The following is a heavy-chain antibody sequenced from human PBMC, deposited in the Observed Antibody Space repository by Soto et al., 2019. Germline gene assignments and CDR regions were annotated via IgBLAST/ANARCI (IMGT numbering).Heavy chain of an antibody. CDR3: TPHEQGGSYWPWFDH. Sequence: GGSLRLSCTASGFTFGDYAMSWFRQAPGKGLEREGFIRSKAYGGTTEYAASVKGRFTISRDYSKSIAYLQMNRLKTEDTAVYYCTPHEQGGSYWPWFDHWGQGTLATVSS. CDR2: IRSKAYGGTT. D-gene: IGHD1-26*01. CDR1: GFTFGDYA. V-gene: IGHV3-49*03. J-gene: IGHJ5*02.